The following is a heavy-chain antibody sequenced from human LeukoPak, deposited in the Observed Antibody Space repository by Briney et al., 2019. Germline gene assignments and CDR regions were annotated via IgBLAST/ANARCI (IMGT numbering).Heavy chain of an antibody. D-gene: IGHD3-3*01. Sequence: PSETLSLTCTVSGGSISSGSYYWSWIRQPAGKGLEWIGRIYTSGSTNYNPSLKSRVTISVDTSKNQFSLKLSSVTAADTAVYYCARDTSGLFGVVITEYNWFDPWGQGTLVTVSS. CDR1: GGSISSGSYY. J-gene: IGHJ5*02. CDR2: IYTSGST. V-gene: IGHV4-61*02. CDR3: ARDTSGLFGVVITEYNWFDP.